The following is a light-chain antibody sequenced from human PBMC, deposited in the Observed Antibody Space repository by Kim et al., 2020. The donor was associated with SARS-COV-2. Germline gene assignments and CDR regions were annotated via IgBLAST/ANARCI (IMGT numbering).Light chain of an antibody. CDR3: QQSNNWPYT. CDR2: GAS. V-gene: IGKV3-15*01. J-gene: IGKJ2*01. Sequence: SVTPGERATLSCRASQSVSSNLAWYQQKPGQAPRLLIYGASTRDTGIPVRFSGSGSGTEFTLTISTLQSEDFAVYYCQQSNNWPYTFGQGTKLEI. CDR1: QSVSSN.